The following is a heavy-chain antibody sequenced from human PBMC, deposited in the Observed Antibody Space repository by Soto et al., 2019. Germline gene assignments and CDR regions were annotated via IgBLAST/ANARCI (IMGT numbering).Heavy chain of an antibody. CDR3: TLGGYDIYYGMDV. Sequence: QVQLVESGGGVVQPGRSLRLSCAASGFTFSSYAMHWVRQAPGKGLEWVAVISYDGSNKYYADSVKGRFTISRDNSKNTVLPEMKRLRGGETAVDFWTLGGYDIYYGMDVWGQGTTVTVSS. V-gene: IGHV3-30-3*01. CDR1: GFTFSSYA. D-gene: IGHD5-12*01. J-gene: IGHJ6*02. CDR2: ISYDGSNK.